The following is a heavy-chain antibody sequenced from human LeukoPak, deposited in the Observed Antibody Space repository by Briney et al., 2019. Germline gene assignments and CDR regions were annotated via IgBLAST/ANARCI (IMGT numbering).Heavy chain of an antibody. J-gene: IGHJ4*02. V-gene: IGHV3-23*01. D-gene: IGHD6-13*01. Sequence: GGSLRLSCAASGFTFSSYAMSWVRQAPGKGLEWVSAISGSGGSTYYADSVKGRFTISRDNSKNTLYLQMNSLRAEDTAVYYCAKGHWYGIAAAAYFGYWGQGTLVTVSS. CDR3: AKGHWYGIAAAAYFGY. CDR2: ISGSGGST. CDR1: GFTFSSYA.